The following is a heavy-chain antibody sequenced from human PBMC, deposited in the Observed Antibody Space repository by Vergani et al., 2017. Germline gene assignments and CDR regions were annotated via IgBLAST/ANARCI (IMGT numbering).Heavy chain of an antibody. CDR1: GFTVSSNY. CDR2: IYSGGST. Sequence: EVQLVESGGGLVQPGGSLRLSCAASGFTVSSNYMSWVRQAPGKGLEWVSVIYSGGSTYYADSVKGRFTISRDNSKNTLYLQMNSLRAEDTAVYYCARLLTGDLGYFDYWGQGTLVTVSS. J-gene: IGHJ4*02. D-gene: IGHD7-27*01. CDR3: ARLLTGDLGYFDY. V-gene: IGHV3-66*02.